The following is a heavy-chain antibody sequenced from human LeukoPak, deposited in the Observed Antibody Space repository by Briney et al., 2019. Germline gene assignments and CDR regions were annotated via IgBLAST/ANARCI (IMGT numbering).Heavy chain of an antibody. J-gene: IGHJ4*02. CDR3: ARMTTGHDF. Sequence: SETLSLTCAVSGTSFSSYYWSWIRQPPGKGLEWIGEVNHSGYTNDNPPLKSRVTISVDTSKNQFSLRLRSVTAADTAVYFCARMTTGHDFWGQGTLVTVSS. CDR1: GTSFSSYY. D-gene: IGHD4-17*01. V-gene: IGHV4-34*01. CDR2: VNHSGYT.